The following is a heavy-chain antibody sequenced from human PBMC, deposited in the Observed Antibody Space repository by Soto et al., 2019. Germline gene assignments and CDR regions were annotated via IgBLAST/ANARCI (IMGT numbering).Heavy chain of an antibody. CDR1: GGSFSGYY. V-gene: IGHV4-34*01. J-gene: IGHJ4*02. D-gene: IGHD2-8*02. CDR3: ARDKITGLFDY. Sequence: PSETLSLTCAVYGGSFSGYYWTWIRQPPGAGLEWIGEINHSGSTNYNPSLKSRVTISVDTSMNQFSLKLTSVTAADTAVYYCARDKITGLFDYWGQGTLVTVS. CDR2: INHSGST.